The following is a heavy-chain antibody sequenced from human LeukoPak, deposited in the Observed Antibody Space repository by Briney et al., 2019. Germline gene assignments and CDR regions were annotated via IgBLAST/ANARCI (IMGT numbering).Heavy chain of an antibody. D-gene: IGHD2-15*01. CDR3: ARGRKVDIVVVVAATGY. CDR1: GFTFSSYA. CDR2: ISYDGSNK. V-gene: IGHV3-30-3*01. J-gene: IGHJ4*02. Sequence: PGGSLRLSCAASGFTFSSYAMHWVRQAPGKGLEWVAVISYDGSNKYYADSVKGRFTISRDNSKNTLYLQMNSLRAEDTAVYYCARGRKVDIVVVVAATGYWGQGTLVTVSS.